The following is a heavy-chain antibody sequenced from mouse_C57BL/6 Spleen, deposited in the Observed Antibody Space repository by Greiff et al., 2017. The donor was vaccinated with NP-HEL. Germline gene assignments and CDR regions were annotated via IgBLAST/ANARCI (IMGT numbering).Heavy chain of an antibody. CDR2: IDPSDSET. V-gene: IGHV1-52*01. CDR3: ARRGYGSSYVDY. J-gene: IGHJ2*01. CDR1: GYTFTSYW. Sequence: VQLQQPGAELVRPGSSVKLSCKASGYTFTSYWMHWVKQRPIQGLEWIGNIDPSDSETHYNQKFKDKATLTVDKSSSTAYMQLSSLTSEDSAVYYCARRGYGSSYVDYWGQGTTLTVSS. D-gene: IGHD1-1*01.